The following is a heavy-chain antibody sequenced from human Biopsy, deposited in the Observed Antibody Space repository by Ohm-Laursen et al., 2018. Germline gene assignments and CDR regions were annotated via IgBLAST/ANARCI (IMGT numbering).Heavy chain of an antibody. CDR2: INHRGSA. CDR1: GESFNGYY. CDR3: ARALDYYDPYYYYAMDV. D-gene: IGHD3-16*01. J-gene: IGHJ6*02. Sequence: TLSLTCPVYGESFNGYYWSWIRQTPGKGLEWIGEINHRGSASYNPSLKSRITVLVDTSKNQFSLKLRSVSAADTAVYFCARALDYYDPYYYYAMDVWGQGTSVTVSS. V-gene: IGHV4-34*01.